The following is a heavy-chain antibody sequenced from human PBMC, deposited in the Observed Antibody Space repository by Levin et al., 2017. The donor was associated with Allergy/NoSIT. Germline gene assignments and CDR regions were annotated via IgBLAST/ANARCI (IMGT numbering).Heavy chain of an antibody. D-gene: IGHD6-6*01. CDR2: ISSGSTTI. V-gene: IGHV3-48*02. J-gene: IGHJ4*02. CDR1: GFTLNNYG. CDR3: ARGGAARPDY. Sequence: GESLKISCTASGFTLNNYGMNWVRQAPGKGLEWVSYISSGSTTISYADSVRGRFTISRDNAKNSLYLQMNSLRDADTAIYYCARGGAARPDYWGQGALVTVSS.